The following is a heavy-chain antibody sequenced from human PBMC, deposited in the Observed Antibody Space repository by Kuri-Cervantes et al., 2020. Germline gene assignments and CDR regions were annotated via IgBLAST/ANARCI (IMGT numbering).Heavy chain of an antibody. CDR1: GFSFSRNS. J-gene: IGHJ4*02. D-gene: IGHD2-2*01. CDR2: ISSSSSYI. Sequence: GESLKISCAASGFSFSRNSMNWVRQAPGKGLEWVSSISSSSSYIYYADSVKGRFTISRDNSKNTLYLQMNSLKTEDTAMYYCTRFDTIGAMTDSYFDYWGQGTLVTVSS. CDR3: TRFDTIGAMTDSYFDY. V-gene: IGHV3-21*03.